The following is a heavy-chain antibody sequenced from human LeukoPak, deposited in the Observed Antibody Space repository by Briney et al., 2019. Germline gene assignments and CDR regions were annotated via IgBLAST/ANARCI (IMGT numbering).Heavy chain of an antibody. CDR2: ISGSGGST. CDR3: ANLRGYSSSWYDH. J-gene: IGHJ5*02. CDR1: GFTFSSYA. D-gene: IGHD6-13*01. Sequence: GGSLRLSCAASGFTFSSYAMSWVRQAPGKGLEWVSAISGSGGSTYYADSVKGRFTISRDNSKNTLYLQMNSLRAEDTAVYYCANLRGYSSSWYDHWGQGTLVTVSS. V-gene: IGHV3-23*01.